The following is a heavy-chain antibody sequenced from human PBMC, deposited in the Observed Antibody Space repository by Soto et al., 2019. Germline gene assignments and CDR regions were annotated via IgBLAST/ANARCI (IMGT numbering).Heavy chain of an antibody. CDR1: GGSISSGGYF. CDR3: ARFWSGYFDY. CDR2: IHYSGST. J-gene: IGHJ4*02. Sequence: QVQLQESGPGLVKPSQTLSLSCTVSGGSISSGGYFWTWIRQHPGKGLEWIGFIHYSGSTYYNASLKSRVTISVDTSKNQFSLKVSSVTAADTALNYCARFWSGYFDYWGQGTLVTVSS. D-gene: IGHD3-3*01. V-gene: IGHV4-31*03.